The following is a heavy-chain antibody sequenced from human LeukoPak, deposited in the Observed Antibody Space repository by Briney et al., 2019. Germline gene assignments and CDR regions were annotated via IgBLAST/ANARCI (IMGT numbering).Heavy chain of an antibody. CDR2: IYYSGST. CDR1: GSSISGYY. D-gene: IGHD3-9*01. Sequence: SETLSLTCTVSGSSISGYYWRWIRQPPGKGLEWIGYIYYSGSTNYNPSLKSRVTISVDTSKNQFSLKLSSVTAADTDVYYCARSCRVLRCCDWLLPFDYWGQGTLVTVSS. CDR3: ARSCRVLRCCDWLLPFDY. J-gene: IGHJ4*02. V-gene: IGHV4-59*01.